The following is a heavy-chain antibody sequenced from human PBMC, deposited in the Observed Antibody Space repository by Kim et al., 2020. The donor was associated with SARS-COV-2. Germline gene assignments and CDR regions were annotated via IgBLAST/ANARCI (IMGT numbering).Heavy chain of an antibody. D-gene: IGHD6-13*01. V-gene: IGHV7-4-1*02. CDR3: ASRPPGQQLGPYYFDY. CDR2: INTNTGNP. Sequence: ASVKVSCKASGYTFTSYAMNWVRQAPGQGLEWMGWINTNTGNPTYAQGFTGRFVFSLDTSVSTAYLQISSLKAEDTAVYYCASRPPGQQLGPYYFDYWGQGTLVTVSS. CDR1: GYTFTSYA. J-gene: IGHJ4*02.